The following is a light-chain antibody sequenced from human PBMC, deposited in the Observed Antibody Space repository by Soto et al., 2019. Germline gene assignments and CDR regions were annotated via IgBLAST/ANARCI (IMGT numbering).Light chain of an antibody. CDR3: QVYGIF. CDR2: GAS. Sequence: EIVLTQSPGTLSLSPGERAALSCRASQTMKSEYFAWYQQKPGPAPRLLIHGASSRATGSPDRFSGSGSVTDFTLTISRLEPDDFAVYYCQVYGIFFGPGTKVDVK. CDR1: QTMKSEY. J-gene: IGKJ3*01. V-gene: IGKV3-20*01.